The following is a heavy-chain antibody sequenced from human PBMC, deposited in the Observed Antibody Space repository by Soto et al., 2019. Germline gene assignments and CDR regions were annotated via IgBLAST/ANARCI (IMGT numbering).Heavy chain of an antibody. V-gene: IGHV3-30*18. CDR1: GFTFSSSG. CDR2: ISYDGSKK. Sequence: QVQLVESGGGVVQPGRSLRLSCAASGFTFSSSGMHWVRQAPGKGLEWVAGISYDGSKKYYADSVKGRFTISRDNSKNTLHLQMNSLRAEDTAVYYCAKDQGSSSVVLDYYYGMDVWGQGTTVTVSS. J-gene: IGHJ6*02. D-gene: IGHD6-6*01. CDR3: AKDQGSSSVVLDYYYGMDV.